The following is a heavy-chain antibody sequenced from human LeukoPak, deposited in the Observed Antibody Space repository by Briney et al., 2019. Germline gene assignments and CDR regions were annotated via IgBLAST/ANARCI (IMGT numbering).Heavy chain of an antibody. CDR3: ARVVTWMERAFDI. V-gene: IGHV3-7*04. CDR1: GFPFRSFW. J-gene: IGHJ3*02. D-gene: IGHD5-12*01. CDR2: INQDGSEK. Sequence: PGGSLRLSCAGSGFPFRSFWMSWVRQAPGKGPEWVAIINQDGSEKYYMGSVRGRFTISRDNAKDLLYLQMNSLRAEDTAIYYCARVVTWMERAFDIWGQGTMVPVSS.